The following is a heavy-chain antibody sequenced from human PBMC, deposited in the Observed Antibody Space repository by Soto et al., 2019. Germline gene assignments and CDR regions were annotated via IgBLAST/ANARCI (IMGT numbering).Heavy chain of an antibody. V-gene: IGHV3-7*01. J-gene: IGHJ6*02. Sequence: PGGSLRLSCAASGFTISSYWMSWVRQAQGKGQERVTNIKQDGSEKYYVDSMKGRFTITRDNAKNSLYLQMNSLRDEDTAVYYCARDRYSYYDFWSGSLPYYYFGMDVWGQGTTVTVSS. CDR1: GFTISSYW. CDR2: IKQDGSEK. D-gene: IGHD3-3*01. CDR3: ARDRYSYYDFWSGSLPYYYFGMDV.